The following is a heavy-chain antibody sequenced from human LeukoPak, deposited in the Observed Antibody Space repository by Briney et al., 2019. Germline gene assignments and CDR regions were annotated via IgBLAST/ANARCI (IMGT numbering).Heavy chain of an antibody. D-gene: IGHD4-17*01. J-gene: IGHJ4*02. CDR2: ISWNSGRI. CDR1: GFTPDVYA. Sequence: GGSLRLSCAASGFTPDVYAMHWVPQGPGKGLEWVSGISWNSGRIDYADSVKGRFTISRDNAKNSLYLQMNSLRAEDTALYYCSKGLYGDYVGYFDFWGQGTQVTVSS. CDR3: SKGLYGDYVGYFDF. V-gene: IGHV3-9*02.